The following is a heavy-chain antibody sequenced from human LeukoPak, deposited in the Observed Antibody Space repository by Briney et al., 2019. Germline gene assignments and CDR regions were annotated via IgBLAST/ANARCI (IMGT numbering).Heavy chain of an antibody. V-gene: IGHV3-33*01. Sequence: GGSLRLSCAASGFTFSSYGMHWVRQAPGKGLEWVGVIWNDGSNKYYADSVKGRFTISRDNSKNTLYLQMNSLRAEDTAVYYCARIHSLYYYDSSGYGAFDIWGQGTMVTVSS. CDR2: IWNDGSNK. D-gene: IGHD3-22*01. CDR1: GFTFSSYG. J-gene: IGHJ3*02. CDR3: ARIHSLYYYDSSGYGAFDI.